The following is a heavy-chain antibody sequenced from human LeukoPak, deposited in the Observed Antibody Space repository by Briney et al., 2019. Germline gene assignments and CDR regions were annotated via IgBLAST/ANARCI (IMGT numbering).Heavy chain of an antibody. Sequence: HAGGSLRLSCAASAFTFDDYAMHWVRQAPGKGLEWVSGIIWNSDSIGYADSVKGRFTISRDNAKNSLYLQMNSLRAEDTALYYCAEDISAGATPYYFDHWGQGTLVTVSS. D-gene: IGHD1-26*01. J-gene: IGHJ4*02. V-gene: IGHV3-9*01. CDR2: IIWNSDSI. CDR1: AFTFDDYA. CDR3: AEDISAGATPYYFDH.